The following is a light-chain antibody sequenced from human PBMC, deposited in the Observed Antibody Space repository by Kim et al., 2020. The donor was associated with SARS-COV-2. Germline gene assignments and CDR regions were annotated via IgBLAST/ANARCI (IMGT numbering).Light chain of an antibody. V-gene: IGLV3-1*01. CDR3: QAWDSSTAV. J-gene: IGLJ2*01. CDR2: QDS. Sequence: VSPGQTASLTGAGDKLGDKYACWYQQKPGQSPVLVIYQDSKRPSGIPERFSGSNSGNTATLTISGTQAMDEADYYCQAWDSSTAVFGGGTQLTVL. CDR1: KLGDKY.